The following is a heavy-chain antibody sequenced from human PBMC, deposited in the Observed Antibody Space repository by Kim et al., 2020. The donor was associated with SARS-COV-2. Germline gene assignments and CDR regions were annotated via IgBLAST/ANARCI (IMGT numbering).Heavy chain of an antibody. CDR2: IKSKSDGGTT. CDR3: YWVGASDADY. V-gene: IGHV3-15*01. Sequence: GGSLRLSCAASGFTFSNAWMSWVRQAPGKGLEWVACIKSKSDGGTTDYAAPVKGRFTISRDDSKNTLYLQMNSLKIEDTAVYYCYWVGASDADYWGQGTL. J-gene: IGHJ4*02. CDR1: GFTFSNAW. D-gene: IGHD1-26*01.